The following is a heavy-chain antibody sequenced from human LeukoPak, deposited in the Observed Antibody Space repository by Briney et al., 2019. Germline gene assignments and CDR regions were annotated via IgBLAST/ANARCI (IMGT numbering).Heavy chain of an antibody. D-gene: IGHD6-13*01. V-gene: IGHV3-23*01. CDR2: ISGSDGST. CDR1: GFTFSSYA. J-gene: IGHJ4*02. CDR3: AKVGGQQQLDNPFDY. Sequence: PGGSLRLSCAASGFTFSSYAMSWVRQAPGKGLEWVSAISGSDGSTYYADSVKGRCTISRDNSKNTLYLQINSLRAEDTAVYDCAKVGGQQQLDNPFDYWGQGTLVTVSS.